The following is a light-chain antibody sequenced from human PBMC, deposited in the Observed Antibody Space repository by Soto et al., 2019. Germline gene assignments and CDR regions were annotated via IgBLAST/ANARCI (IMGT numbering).Light chain of an antibody. CDR2: GNS. V-gene: IGLV1-40*01. CDR3: QSYDSSLSGWV. Sequence: QSVLTQPPSVSGAPGQRVTISCTGSSSNIGAGYDVHWYQQLPGTAPKLLIYGNSNRPSGVPDRFSGSKSGTSASLAITGIQAEDEADYYCQSYDSSLSGWVFGGGTTVTVL. J-gene: IGLJ3*02. CDR1: SSNIGAGYD.